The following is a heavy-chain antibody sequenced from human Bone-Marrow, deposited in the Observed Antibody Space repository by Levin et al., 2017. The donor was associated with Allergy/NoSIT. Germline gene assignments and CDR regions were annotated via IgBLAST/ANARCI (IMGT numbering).Heavy chain of an antibody. V-gene: IGHV3-21*01. CDR3: AREMRSRDFDY. J-gene: IGHJ4*02. CDR1: GFTFSSYI. CDR2: ISTSSSYI. D-gene: IGHD5-24*01. Sequence: GGSLRLSCAASGFTFSSYIMNWVRQAPGMGLEWVSSISTSSSYIYYADSVKGRFTISRDNAKNSLYLQMNSLRAEDTAVYYCAREMRSRDFDYWGQGTLVTVSS.